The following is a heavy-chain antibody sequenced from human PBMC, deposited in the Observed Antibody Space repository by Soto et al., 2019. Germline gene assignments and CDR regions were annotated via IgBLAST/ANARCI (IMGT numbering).Heavy chain of an antibody. D-gene: IGHD3-9*01. Sequence: QVQLVQSGAEVKKPGSSVKVSCKASGGTFSSYAISWVRQAPGQGLEWMGGIIPIFGTANYAQKFQGRVTITADESTSTAYMELCSLRSEDTAVYYCARAGANYDILTGYYYYYYYGMDVWGQGTTVTVSS. CDR2: IIPIFGTA. CDR3: ARAGANYDILTGYYYYYYYGMDV. V-gene: IGHV1-69*01. CDR1: GGTFSSYA. J-gene: IGHJ6*02.